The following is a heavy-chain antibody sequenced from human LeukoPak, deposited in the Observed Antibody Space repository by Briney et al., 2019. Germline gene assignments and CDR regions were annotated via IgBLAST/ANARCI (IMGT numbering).Heavy chain of an antibody. V-gene: IGHV3-30*18. CDR1: GFTFSSYG. Sequence: GGSLRLSCAASGFTFSSYGMHWVRQAPGKGLEWVAVISYDGSNKYYADSVKGRFTISRDDSKNTLYLQMNSLRAEDTAVYYCAKGVAGTPYYYYGMDVWGQGTTVTVSS. CDR3: AKGVAGTPYYYYGMDV. D-gene: IGHD6-19*01. J-gene: IGHJ6*02. CDR2: ISYDGSNK.